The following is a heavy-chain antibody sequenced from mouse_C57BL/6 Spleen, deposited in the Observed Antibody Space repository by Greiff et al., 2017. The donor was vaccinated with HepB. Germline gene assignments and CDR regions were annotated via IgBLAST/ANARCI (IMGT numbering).Heavy chain of an antibody. CDR1: GYTFTSYW. V-gene: IGHV1-53*01. CDR2: INPSNGGT. J-gene: IGHJ3*01. D-gene: IGHD2-2*01. CDR3: ARGNDDGYDGAWFAY. Sequence: VQLQESGTGLVKPGASVKLSCKASGYTFTSYWMHWVQQRPGQGLEWIGNINPSNGGTNYTEKFKSKATLTVDKSTSTAYMQLSSLTSEDSAVYYCARGNDDGYDGAWFAYWGQGTLVTVSA.